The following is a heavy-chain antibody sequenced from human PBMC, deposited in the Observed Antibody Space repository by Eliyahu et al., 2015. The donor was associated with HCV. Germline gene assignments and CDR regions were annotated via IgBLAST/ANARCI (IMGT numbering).Heavy chain of an antibody. CDR3: VREGRRDSMDV. D-gene: IGHD5-24*01. Sequence: EVQLVESGGTLVQPGGSVRLSCSASGITFPXFWMHWVRQAPGKGLEWVANIKQDGSERHYADSVKGRFTISRDNAKNSLFLEMSSLRGDDTGIYYCVREGRRDSMDVWGQGTTVTVS. CDR1: GITFPXFW. CDR2: IKQDGSER. V-gene: IGHV3-7*01. J-gene: IGHJ6*02.